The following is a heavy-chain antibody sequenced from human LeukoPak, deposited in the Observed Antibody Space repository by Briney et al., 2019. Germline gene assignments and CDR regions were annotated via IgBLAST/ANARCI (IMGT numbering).Heavy chain of an antibody. CDR3: AKDDGSGTTDY. CDR2: ISGSGGST. CDR1: GFTFSSYA. J-gene: IGHJ4*02. D-gene: IGHD3-10*01. V-gene: IGHV3-23*01. Sequence: GGSLRLSCAASGFTFSSYAMNWVRQAPGKGLEWVSAISGSGGSTYHADSVKGRFTTSRDNSKNTLYLQMKSLRADDTAVYYCAKDDGSGTTDYWGQGTLVTASS.